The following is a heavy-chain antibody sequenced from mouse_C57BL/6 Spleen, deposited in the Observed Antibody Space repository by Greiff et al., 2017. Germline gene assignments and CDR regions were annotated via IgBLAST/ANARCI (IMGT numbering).Heavy chain of an antibody. Sequence: VQLKESGPELVKPGASVKISCKASGYSFTGYYMHWVKQSSEKSLEWIGEINPSTGGTSYNQKFKGKATLTVDKSSSTAYMQLKSLTSEDSAVYYCARFYYGSSSDYWGQGTTLTVSS. D-gene: IGHD1-1*01. CDR2: INPSTGGT. CDR3: ARFYYGSSSDY. CDR1: GYSFTGYY. V-gene: IGHV1-43*01. J-gene: IGHJ2*01.